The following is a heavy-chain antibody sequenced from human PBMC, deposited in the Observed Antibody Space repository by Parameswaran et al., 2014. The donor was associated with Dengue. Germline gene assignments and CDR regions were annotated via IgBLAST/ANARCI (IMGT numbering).Heavy chain of an antibody. CDR2: ISGSGGST. V-gene: IGHV3-23*01. D-gene: IGHD3-22*01. J-gene: IGHJ6*02. Sequence: RWIRQPPGKGLEWVSAISGSGGSTYYADSVKGRFTISRDNSKNTLYLQMNSLRAEDTAVYYCAKHRHYYDSSGYYFKHLNYYYYGMDVWGQGTTVTVSS. CDR3: AKHRHYYDSSGYYFKHLNYYYYGMDV.